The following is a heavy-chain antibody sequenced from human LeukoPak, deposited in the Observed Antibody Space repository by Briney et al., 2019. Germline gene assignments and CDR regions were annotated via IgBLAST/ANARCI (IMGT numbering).Heavy chain of an antibody. CDR1: GGSFSGYY. CDR2: INHSGST. V-gene: IGHV4-34*01. Sequence: SETLSLTSTVYGGSFSGYYWSWIRQPPGKGREWSGEINHSGSTNYNPSLKSRVTISVDTSKNQFSLKLSSVTAADTAVYYCASLGDSSGYAFDYWGQGTLVTVSS. CDR3: ASLGDSSGYAFDY. J-gene: IGHJ4*02. D-gene: IGHD3-22*01.